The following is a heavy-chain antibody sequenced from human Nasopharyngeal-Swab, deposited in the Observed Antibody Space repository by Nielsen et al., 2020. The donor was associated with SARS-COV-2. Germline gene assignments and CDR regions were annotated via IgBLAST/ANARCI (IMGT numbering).Heavy chain of an antibody. Sequence: VRQMWGKGLEWLGFIYPGDSDTRYSASFQGQVTISADKTISTAYLQWSSLKASDTAMYYCARHFRGTYYYDSSGYTPLDYWGQGARVTVSS. D-gene: IGHD3-22*01. CDR3: ARHFRGTYYYDSSGYTPLDY. J-gene: IGHJ4*02. CDR2: IYPGDSDT. V-gene: IGHV5-51*01.